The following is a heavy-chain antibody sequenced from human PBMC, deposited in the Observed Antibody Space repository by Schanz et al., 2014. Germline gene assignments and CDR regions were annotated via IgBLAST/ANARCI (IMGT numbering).Heavy chain of an antibody. J-gene: IGHJ5*01. D-gene: IGHD3-10*01. CDR2: IYSTGST. V-gene: IGHV4-61*02. CDR3: ARDMVENWFDS. CDR1: GVSISSGSYY. Sequence: QLQLQESGPGLVKPSQTLSLTCTVSGVSISSGSYYWSWIRQPAGKGLEWIGRIYSTGSTNYNPAQKRGDTFTKDSTKTQFPLKLASRTAADAAVYCCARDMVENWFDSWGQGTLVTVSS.